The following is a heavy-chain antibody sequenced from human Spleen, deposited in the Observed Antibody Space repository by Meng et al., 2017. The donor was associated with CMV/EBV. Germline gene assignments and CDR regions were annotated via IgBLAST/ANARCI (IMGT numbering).Heavy chain of an antibody. V-gene: IGHV4-34*01. J-gene: IGHJ6*02. D-gene: IGHD2-2*02. CDR3: ARARGPSYCSSTSCYKADYYYYYGMDV. CDR2: INHSGST. Sequence: SKTLSLTCAVYGGSFSGYYWSWIRQPPGRGLEWIGEINHSGSTNYNPSLKSRVTISVDTSKNQFSLKLSSVTAADTAVYYCARARGPSYCSSTSCYKADYYYYYGMDVWGQGTTVTVSS. CDR1: GGSFSGYY.